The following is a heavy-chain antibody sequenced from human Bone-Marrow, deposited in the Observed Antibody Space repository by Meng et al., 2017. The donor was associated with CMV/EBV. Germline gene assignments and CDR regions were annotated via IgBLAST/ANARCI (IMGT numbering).Heavy chain of an antibody. CDR1: GYTFTIYG. CDR3: ARGAGFWSGGDGRMAV. D-gene: IGHD3-3*01. Sequence: ASVKVSCKASGYTFTIYGIPWVRQAPGQGLEWMGWISANNGNTNYAQKLQGRVTMTRDTSTSTAYMELRRLRSDDTAVFYCARGAGFWSGGDGRMAVWGQWNTV. V-gene: IGHV1-18*01. J-gene: IGHJ6*02. CDR2: ISANNGNT.